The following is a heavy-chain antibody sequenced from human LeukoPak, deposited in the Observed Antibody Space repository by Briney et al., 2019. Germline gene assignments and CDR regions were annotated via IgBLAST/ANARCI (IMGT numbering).Heavy chain of an antibody. Sequence: SETLSLTCAVYGGSFSGYYWSWIRQPPGKGLEWIGEINHSGSTNYNPSLKSRVTISVDTSKNQFSLKLSSVTAADTAVYYCARGVVATIRWCGGDCSRYYFDYWGQGTLVTVSS. CDR1: GGSFSGYY. D-gene: IGHD2-21*02. CDR2: INHSGST. V-gene: IGHV4-34*01. CDR3: ARGVVATIRWCGGDCSRYYFDY. J-gene: IGHJ4*02.